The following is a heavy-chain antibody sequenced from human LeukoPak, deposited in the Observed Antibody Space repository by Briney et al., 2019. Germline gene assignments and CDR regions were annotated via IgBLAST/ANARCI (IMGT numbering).Heavy chain of an antibody. Sequence: PSETLSLTCTVSGGSISSSSYYWGWMRQPPGKGLEWIGSIYYSGSTYYNPSLKSRVTISVDTSKNQFSLKLSSVTAADTAVYYCARDPNSSSGDWFGPWGQGTLVTVSS. D-gene: IGHD6-13*01. J-gene: IGHJ5*02. CDR2: IYYSGST. V-gene: IGHV4-39*07. CDR1: GGSISSSSYY. CDR3: ARDPNSSSGDWFGP.